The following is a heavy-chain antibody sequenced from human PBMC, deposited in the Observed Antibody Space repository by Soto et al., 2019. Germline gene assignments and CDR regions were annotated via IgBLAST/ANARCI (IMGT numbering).Heavy chain of an antibody. D-gene: IGHD3-22*01. J-gene: IGHJ4*02. CDR2: ISGSGGST. CDR1: GFTFSSYA. Sequence: GGSLRLSCAASGFTFSSYAMSWVRQAPGKGLEWVSAISGSGGSTYYADSVKGRFTISRDNSKNTLYLQMNSLRAEDTAVYYCAKGTYYYDSSVYYLTPYYFDYWGQGTLVTVSS. V-gene: IGHV3-23*01. CDR3: AKGTYYYDSSVYYLTPYYFDY.